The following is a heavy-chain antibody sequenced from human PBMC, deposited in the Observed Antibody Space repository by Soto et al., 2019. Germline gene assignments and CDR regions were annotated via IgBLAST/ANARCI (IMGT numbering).Heavy chain of an antibody. V-gene: IGHV6-1*01. CDR2: TYYRSKWYN. CDR3: ARDWADYYDSSGYYYYGMDV. CDR1: GDSVSSNSAA. D-gene: IGHD3-22*01. Sequence: SQTLSLTCAISGDSVSSNSAAWNWIRQSPSRGLEWLGRTYYRSKWYNDYAVSVKSRITINPDTSKNQFSLQLNSVTPEDTAVYYRARDWADYYDSSGYYYYGMDVWGQGTTVTVSS. J-gene: IGHJ6*02.